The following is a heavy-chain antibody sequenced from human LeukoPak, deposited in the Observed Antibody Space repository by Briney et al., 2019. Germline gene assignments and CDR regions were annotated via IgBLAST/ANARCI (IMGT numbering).Heavy chain of an antibody. J-gene: IGHJ4*02. CDR3: AGVVGDFWSGYYKADDY. CDR1: GYTFTSYG. CDR2: ISVYNGNT. V-gene: IGHV1-18*01. Sequence: ASVKVSCKASGYTFTSYGISWVRQAPGQGLEWMGWISVYNGNTNYAQKLRGRVTMTTDTSTSIVYMELRSLRSDDTAVYYCAGVVGDFWSGYYKADDYWGQGTLVTVSS. D-gene: IGHD3-3*01.